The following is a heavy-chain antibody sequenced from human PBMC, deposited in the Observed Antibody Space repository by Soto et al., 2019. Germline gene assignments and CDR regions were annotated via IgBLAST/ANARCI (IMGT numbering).Heavy chain of an antibody. V-gene: IGHV4-34*01. CDR2: INHSGST. J-gene: IGHJ4*02. Sequence: QVQLQQWGAGLLKPSETLSLTCAVYGGSFSGYYWSWIRQPPGKGLEWIGEINHSGSTNYNPSLKSRVTISVDTSKNRFSLKLSSVTAAEAVVYYCARGLDFYDSSGYYFDYWGQGTLVTVSS. CDR3: ARGLDFYDSSGYYFDY. D-gene: IGHD3-22*01. CDR1: GGSFSGYY.